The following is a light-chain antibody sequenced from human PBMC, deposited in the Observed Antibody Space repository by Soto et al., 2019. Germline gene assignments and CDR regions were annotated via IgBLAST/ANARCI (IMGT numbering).Light chain of an antibody. V-gene: IGKV3-15*01. J-gene: IGKJ4*01. CDR3: QQYNNWPLT. CDR1: QTVNNN. CDR2: GAS. Sequence: EIVMTQSPATLSVSPGERATLSCRASQTVNNNLAWYQQKPGQAPRLLIYGASARATGIPARFSGSGSGTAFTLTLTSLQSEDFAVYSCQQYNNWPLTFGGGPKGEIK.